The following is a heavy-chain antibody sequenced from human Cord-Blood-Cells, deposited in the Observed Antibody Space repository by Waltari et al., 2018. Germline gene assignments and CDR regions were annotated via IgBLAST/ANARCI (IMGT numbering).Heavy chain of an antibody. V-gene: IGHV4-34*01. Sequence: QVQLQQWGAGLLKPSETLSLTCAVYGGSLSGYYWSWVGQPPGKGLRWIGEINHSGSTNYNPSLKSRVTISVDTAKNQFSLKLSSVTAADTAVYYCARSPGSWYYFDYWGQGTLVTVSS. CDR3: ARSPGSWYYFDY. CDR2: INHSGST. D-gene: IGHD6-13*01. CDR1: GGSLSGYY. J-gene: IGHJ4*02.